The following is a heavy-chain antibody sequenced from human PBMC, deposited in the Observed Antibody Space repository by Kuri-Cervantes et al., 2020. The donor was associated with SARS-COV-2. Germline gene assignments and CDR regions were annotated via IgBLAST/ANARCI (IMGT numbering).Heavy chain of an antibody. CDR2: INHSGST. J-gene: IGHJ4*02. CDR1: GGSFRGYY. Sequence: SQTLSLTCAVYGGSFRGYYWSWIRQPPGKGLEWIGEINHSGSTNYNPSLKSRVTISVDTSKNQFSLKLSSVTAADTAVYYCARGLAVAGEGGFDYWGQGTLVTVSS. CDR3: ARGLAVAGEGGFDY. D-gene: IGHD6-19*01. V-gene: IGHV4-34*01.